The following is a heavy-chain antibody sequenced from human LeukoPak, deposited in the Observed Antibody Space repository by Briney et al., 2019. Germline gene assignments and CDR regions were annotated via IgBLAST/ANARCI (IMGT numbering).Heavy chain of an antibody. CDR3: VKDSPPRYSGSPPAY. J-gene: IGHJ4*02. Sequence: GGSLRLSCAASGFTLSNYWMRWVRQAPGKGLVWVSRISGDEIWTSYADSVKGRFTISRDNAKNSLYLQMNSLRADDTAVYYCVKDSPPRYSGSPPAYWGQGTLVTVSS. CDR2: ISGDEIWT. V-gene: IGHV3-74*01. CDR1: GFTLSNYW. D-gene: IGHD1-26*01.